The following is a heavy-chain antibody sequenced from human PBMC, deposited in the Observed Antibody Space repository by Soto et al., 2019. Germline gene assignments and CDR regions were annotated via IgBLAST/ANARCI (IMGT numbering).Heavy chain of an antibody. CDR2: IRSKANSYAT. Sequence: SLRLSCAASGFTFSGSAMHWVRQASGKGLEWVGRIRSKANSYATAYAASVKGRFTISRDDSKNTAYLQMNSLKTEDTAVYYCTRLRGPDGMESEFDYWGQGTLVTVSS. CDR3: TRLRGPDGMESEFDY. CDR1: GFTFSGSA. D-gene: IGHD1-1*01. J-gene: IGHJ4*02. V-gene: IGHV3-73*01.